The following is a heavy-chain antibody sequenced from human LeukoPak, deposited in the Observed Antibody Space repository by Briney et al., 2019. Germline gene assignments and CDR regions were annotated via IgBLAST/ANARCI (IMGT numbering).Heavy chain of an antibody. CDR1: GGSFSGYY. Sequence: PSETLSLTCAVYGGSFSGYYWSWIRQPPGKGLEWIGEINHSGSTNYNPSLKSRVTISVDTSKNQFSLKLSSVTAADTAVYYCARWSGIAARLGRTYYMDVWGKGTTVTVSS. CDR3: ARWSGIAARLGRTYYMDV. D-gene: IGHD6-6*01. V-gene: IGHV4-34*01. J-gene: IGHJ6*03. CDR2: INHSGST.